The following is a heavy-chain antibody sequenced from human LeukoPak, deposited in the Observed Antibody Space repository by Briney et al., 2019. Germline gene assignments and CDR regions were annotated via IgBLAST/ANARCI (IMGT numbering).Heavy chain of an antibody. CDR2: IYISGST. V-gene: IGHV4-4*07. Sequence: SETLSLTCTVSGGSISSYYWSWIRQPAGKGLEWIGRIYISGSTNYNPSLKSRVTMSVDTSKNQFSLKLSSVTAEDTAVYYCARDMTTVVTPGFDYWGQGTLVTVSS. CDR3: ARDMTTVVTPGFDY. D-gene: IGHD4-23*01. CDR1: GGSISSYY. J-gene: IGHJ4*02.